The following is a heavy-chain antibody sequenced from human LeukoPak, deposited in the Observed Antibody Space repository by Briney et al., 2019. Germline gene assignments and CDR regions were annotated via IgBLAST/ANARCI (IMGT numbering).Heavy chain of an antibody. J-gene: IGHJ4*02. Sequence: GRSLRLSCAASGFTFDDYAMHWVRQAPGKGLEWVSGISWNSGSIGYADSVKGRFTISRDNAKNSLYLQMNSVRAEDTAVYFCARIAATGTSFDYWGQGALVTVSS. D-gene: IGHD6-13*01. CDR1: GFTFDDYA. CDR2: ISWNSGSI. CDR3: ARIAATGTSFDY. V-gene: IGHV3-9*01.